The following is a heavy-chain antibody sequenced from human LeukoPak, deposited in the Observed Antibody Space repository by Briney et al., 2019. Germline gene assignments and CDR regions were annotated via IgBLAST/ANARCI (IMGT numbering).Heavy chain of an antibody. CDR3: ARSPFNCGGDCYSVDY. J-gene: IGHJ4*02. D-gene: IGHD2-21*01. CDR2: IYTSGST. V-gene: IGHV4-61*02. CDR1: GGSISSGSYY. Sequence: SETLSLTCTVSGGSISSGSYYWSWIWQPAGKGLEWIGRIYTSGSTNYNPSLKSRVTIPVDTSKNQFSLKLSSVTAADTAVYYCARSPFNCGGDCYSVDYWGQGTLVTVSS.